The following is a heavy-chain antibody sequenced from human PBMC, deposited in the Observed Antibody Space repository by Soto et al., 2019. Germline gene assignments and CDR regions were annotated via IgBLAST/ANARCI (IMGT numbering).Heavy chain of an antibody. CDR1: GDSISTYY. V-gene: IGHV4-59*01. CDR3: ARGRFDFIWGTPAPYLDY. CDR2: IYNSVTT. J-gene: IGHJ4*02. D-gene: IGHD3-16*01. Sequence: PSETLSLTCTVSGDSISTYYWTWIRQPPGKGLEWIGYIYNSVTTKYNPSLKSRVTISVDTSKNQFSLKLSSVTTADTAVYYCARGRFDFIWGTPAPYLDYWGQGALVTVSS.